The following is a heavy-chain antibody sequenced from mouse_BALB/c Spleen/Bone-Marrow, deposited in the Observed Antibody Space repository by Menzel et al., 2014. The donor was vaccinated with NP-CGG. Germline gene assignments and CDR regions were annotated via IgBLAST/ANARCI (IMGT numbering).Heavy chain of an antibody. D-gene: IGHD2-10*02. CDR2: IYPGNGDT. V-gene: IGHV1-12*01. CDR1: GYTFTNYN. Sequence: LQQSGAELVKPGASAKMSCKASGYTFTNYNMHWVKQTPGQGLEWIGAIYPGNGDTSYNQKFKGKATLTADKSSSTAYMQLSSLTSEDSAVYYCARGGYGNYLYYAMDYWGQGTSVTVSS. J-gene: IGHJ4*01. CDR3: ARGGYGNYLYYAMDY.